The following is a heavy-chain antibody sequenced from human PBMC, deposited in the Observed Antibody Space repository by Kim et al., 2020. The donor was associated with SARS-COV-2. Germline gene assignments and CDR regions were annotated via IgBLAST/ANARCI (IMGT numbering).Heavy chain of an antibody. D-gene: IGHD3-16*01. J-gene: IGHJ5*02. V-gene: IGHV6-1*01. CDR3: ASGLGGRFDP. Sequence: YFDYAVSVKIRITINPDTSKNQVSLQLNSVTPEDTAVYYCASGLGGRFDPWGQGTLVTVSS. CDR2: YF.